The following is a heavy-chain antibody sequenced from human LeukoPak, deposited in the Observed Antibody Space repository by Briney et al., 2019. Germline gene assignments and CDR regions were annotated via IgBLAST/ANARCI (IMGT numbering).Heavy chain of an antibody. D-gene: IGHD6-13*01. CDR1: GGSISRSSHY. CDR2: IYYSGST. J-gene: IGHJ2*01. V-gene: IGHV4-39*01. CDR3: ARPAAGTDFWYFDL. Sequence: PSETLSLTCTVSGGSISRSSHYWGWIRQPPGKGLEWIGSIYYSGSTYYNPSLKSRVTISIDTSKNQFSLKLSSVTAADTAVYYCARPAAGTDFWYFDLWGRGTLVTVSS.